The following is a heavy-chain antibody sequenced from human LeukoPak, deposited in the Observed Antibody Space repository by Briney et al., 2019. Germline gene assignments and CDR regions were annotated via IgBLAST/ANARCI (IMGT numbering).Heavy chain of an antibody. V-gene: IGHV1-69*05. CDR3: AREAAGGGWSYYYYYMDV. J-gene: IGHJ6*03. CDR1: GGTFSSYA. D-gene: IGHD6-19*01. CDR2: IIPIFGTA. Sequence: SVKVSCKASGGTFSSYAISWVRQAPGQGLEWMGRIIPIFGTANYAQKFQGRVTITTDESTSTAYMELSSLRSEDTAVYYCAREAAGGGWSYYYYYMDVWGNGTTVTVSS.